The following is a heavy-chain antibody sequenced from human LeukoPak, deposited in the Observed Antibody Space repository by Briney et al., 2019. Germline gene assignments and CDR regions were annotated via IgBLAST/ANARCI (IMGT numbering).Heavy chain of an antibody. CDR1: GFTFSNYV. Sequence: PGGTLRLSCEASGFTFSNYVMNWVRQAPGKGLEWVSVISRSGGSTYYADSVKCRFTISRDNSRNTLYLEMNSLRAEDTAVYYCAKVMEFYDSSGYIPYYFDYWGQGTLVTVSS. V-gene: IGHV3-23*01. D-gene: IGHD3-22*01. J-gene: IGHJ4*02. CDR2: ISRSGGST. CDR3: AKVMEFYDSSGYIPYYFDY.